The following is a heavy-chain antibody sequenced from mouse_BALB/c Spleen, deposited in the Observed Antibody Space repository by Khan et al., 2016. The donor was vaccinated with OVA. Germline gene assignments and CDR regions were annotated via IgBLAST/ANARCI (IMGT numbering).Heavy chain of an antibody. J-gene: IGHJ2*01. Sequence: EVQLQESGPGLVKPSQSLSLTCTVTGYSITSDYAWNWIRQFPGNKLEWMGYISYSGSTSYNPSLKSRISITRDTSKNQFFLQLNSGTTEDTATYYCAIMIRGDYFDYWGQGTTLTVSS. CDR3: AIMIRGDYFDY. D-gene: IGHD2-4*01. V-gene: IGHV3-2*02. CDR1: GYSITSDYA. CDR2: ISYSGST.